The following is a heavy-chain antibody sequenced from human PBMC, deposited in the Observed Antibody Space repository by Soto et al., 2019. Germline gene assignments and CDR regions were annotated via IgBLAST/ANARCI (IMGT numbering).Heavy chain of an antibody. CDR1: GYTFTSYG. CDR2: ISGYNGYT. D-gene: IGHD3-10*01. V-gene: IGHV1-18*01. CDR3: ARGQWVDYGSGSYSPFDY. J-gene: IGHJ4*02. Sequence: GASVKVSCKASGYTFTSYGISWVRQAPGQGLEWLGWISGYNGYTNYAQKLQGRVTMTTDTSTSTAYMELRSLRSDDTAVYYCARGQWVDYGSGSYSPFDYWGQGNLVTVSS.